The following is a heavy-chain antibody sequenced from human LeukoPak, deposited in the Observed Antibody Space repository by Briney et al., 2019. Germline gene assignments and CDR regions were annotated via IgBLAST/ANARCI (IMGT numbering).Heavy chain of an antibody. J-gene: IGHJ5*02. V-gene: IGHV3-30*18. D-gene: IGHD3-10*01. CDR1: GFTFSSYG. CDR3: AKDRRGLYYYGSGSYPRFDP. Sequence: GRSLRLSCAASGFTFSSYGMHWVRQAPGKGLEWVVVISYDGSNKYYADSVKGRFTISRDNSNHTLYLQMNSLRAEDTAVYYCAKDRRGLYYYGSGSYPRFDPWGQGTLVTVSS. CDR2: ISYDGSNK.